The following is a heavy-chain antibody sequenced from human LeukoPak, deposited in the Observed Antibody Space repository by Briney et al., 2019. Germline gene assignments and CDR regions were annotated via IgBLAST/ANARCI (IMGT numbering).Heavy chain of an antibody. V-gene: IGHV1-46*03. CDR2: INPSGGST. D-gene: IGHD6-13*01. CDR3: AIEEIAAAGVVYVDY. CDR1: GYTFTSYY. J-gene: IGHJ4*02. Sequence: ASVKVSCKASGYTFTSYYMHWVRQAPGQGLEWMGKINPSGGSTSYAQKFQGRVTMTRDTSTSTVYMELSSLRSEDTAVYYCAIEEIAAAGVVYVDYWGQGTLVTVSS.